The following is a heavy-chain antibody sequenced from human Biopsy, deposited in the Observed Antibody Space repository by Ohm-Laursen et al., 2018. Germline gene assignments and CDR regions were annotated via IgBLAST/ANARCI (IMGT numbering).Heavy chain of an antibody. CDR2: FAPENGKT. D-gene: IGHD1-1*01. V-gene: IGHV1-24*01. CDR1: GYTLTDLS. CDR3: AADINVWNVNY. Sequence: SSVKVSCKVSGYTLTDLSMHWVRQAPGKGLEWMGGFAPENGKTVYAQNFQARVSMTEDTSTDTAYMELRSLRSEDTAVYYCAADINVWNVNYWGQGTQVTVSS. J-gene: IGHJ4*02.